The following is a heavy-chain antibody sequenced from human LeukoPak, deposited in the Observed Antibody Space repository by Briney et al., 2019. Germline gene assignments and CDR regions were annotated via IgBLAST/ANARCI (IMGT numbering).Heavy chain of an antibody. V-gene: IGHV3-30-3*01. CDR3: TRGTNDYGGIERKKPFDY. CDR2: ISYDGSNK. CDR1: GFTFSSYG. D-gene: IGHD4-23*01. Sequence: AGGSLRLSCAASGFTFSSYGMHWVRQAPGKGLEWGAVISYDGSNKYYVDSVKGRFTISRDNSKNTLYLQMSSLRAEDTAVYYCTRGTNDYGGIERKKPFDYWGQGTLVTDSS. J-gene: IGHJ4*02.